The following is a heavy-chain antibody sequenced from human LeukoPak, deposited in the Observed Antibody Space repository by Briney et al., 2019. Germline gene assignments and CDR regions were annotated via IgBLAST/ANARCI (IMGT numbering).Heavy chain of an antibody. J-gene: IGHJ4*02. D-gene: IGHD6-13*01. Sequence: ASVKVSCKASGYTFTSYAMHWVRQAPGQGLEWMGIINPSGGSTSYAQKFQGRVTMTRDTSTSTVYMELSSLRSEDTAVYYCARPQYSSSWDNYFDYWGQGTLVTVSS. V-gene: IGHV1-46*01. CDR2: INPSGGST. CDR3: ARPQYSSSWDNYFDY. CDR1: GYTFTSYA.